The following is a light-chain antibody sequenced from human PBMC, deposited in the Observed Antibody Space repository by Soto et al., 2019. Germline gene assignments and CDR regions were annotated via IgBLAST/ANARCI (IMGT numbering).Light chain of an antibody. CDR3: CSYAGSSTFLYV. CDR2: EGS. J-gene: IGLJ1*01. Sequence: HSVRNQPASVSGAPGQSITISCPGTSSDVGSYNLVSWYQQHPGKAPKLMIYEGSKRPSGVSNRFSGSKSGNTASLTISGLQAEDEADYYCCSYAGSSTFLYVFGTGTKVTVL. CDR1: SSDVGSYNL. V-gene: IGLV2-23*03.